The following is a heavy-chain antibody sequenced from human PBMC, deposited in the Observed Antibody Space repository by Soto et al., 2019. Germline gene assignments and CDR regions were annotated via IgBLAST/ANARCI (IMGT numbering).Heavy chain of an antibody. Sequence: GGSLRLSCAASGFTFSSYGMHWVRQAPGKGLEWVAVIWYDGSNKYYADSVKGRFTISRDNSKNTLYLQMNSLRAEDTAVYYCARDAYGSGRYHEYWGQGTLVTVSS. CDR3: ARDAYGSGRYHEY. CDR2: IWYDGSNK. J-gene: IGHJ4*02. CDR1: GFTFSSYG. D-gene: IGHD3-10*01. V-gene: IGHV3-33*01.